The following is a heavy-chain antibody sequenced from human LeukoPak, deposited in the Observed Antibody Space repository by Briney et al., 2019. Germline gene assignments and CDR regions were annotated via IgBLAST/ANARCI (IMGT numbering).Heavy chain of an antibody. CDR3: ASRGQLYGGKPEYYYYYMDV. Sequence: ASVRVSCKASGYTFTSYYMHWVRQAPGQGLEWMGIINPSGGSTSYAQKFQGRVTMTRDMSTSTVYMELSSLRSEDTAVYYCASRGQLYGGKPEYYYYYMDVWGKGATVTVSS. CDR2: INPSGGST. J-gene: IGHJ6*03. CDR1: GYTFTSYY. V-gene: IGHV1-46*01. D-gene: IGHD4-23*01.